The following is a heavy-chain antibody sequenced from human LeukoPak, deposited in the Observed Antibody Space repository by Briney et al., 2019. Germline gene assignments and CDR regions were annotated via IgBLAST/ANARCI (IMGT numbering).Heavy chain of an antibody. CDR3: ARRAGAYTHPYDY. V-gene: IGHV3-53*01. Sequence: GGSLRLSCTVSGFTVSSNSMSWVRQAPGKGLEWVSFIYSAGSTHYSDSVEGRFTISIDNSKNTLYLQMNSLRAEDTAVYYCARRAGAYTHPYDYWGQGTLVTVS. J-gene: IGHJ4*02. D-gene: IGHD3-16*01. CDR2: IYSAGST. CDR1: GFTVSSNS.